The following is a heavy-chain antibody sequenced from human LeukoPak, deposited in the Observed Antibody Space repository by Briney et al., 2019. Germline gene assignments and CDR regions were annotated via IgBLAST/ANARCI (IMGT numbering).Heavy chain of an antibody. V-gene: IGHV4-31*03. J-gene: IGHJ4*02. CDR1: GGSTSSGGYY. D-gene: IGHD3-22*01. CDR2: IYYSGST. CDR3: AMDSSGFGYFDY. Sequence: SQTLSLTCTVSGGSTSSGGYYWSWIRQHPGMGLEWIGYIYYSGSTYYNPSLKGRVTISVETSKNQFSLKLSSVTAADTAVYYCAMDSSGFGYFDYWGQGTLVTVSS.